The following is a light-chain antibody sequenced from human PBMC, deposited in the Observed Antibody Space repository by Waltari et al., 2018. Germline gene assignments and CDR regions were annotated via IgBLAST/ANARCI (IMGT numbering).Light chain of an antibody. V-gene: IGKV1-5*03. CDR2: KAS. CDR1: QSISSW. CDR3: QQYNSPYI. J-gene: IGKJ2*01. Sequence: DIQMTQSPSTLSASVGDRVTITCRASQSISSWLAWYQQKPGKAPKLLIYKASSLESGVPSRFSGSGSGTEFTLTISSLQPDDFATYYCQQYNSPYIFGQGTKLEIK.